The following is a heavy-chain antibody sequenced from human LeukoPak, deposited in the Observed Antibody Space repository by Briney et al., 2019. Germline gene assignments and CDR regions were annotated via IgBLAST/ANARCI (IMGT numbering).Heavy chain of an antibody. D-gene: IGHD2-2*01. V-gene: IGHV1-2*02. CDR1: GYTFTGYY. Sequence: ASVKVSCKASGYTFTGYYMHWVRQAPGQGLEWMGWINPNSGGTNYAQKFQGRVTMSRDTSISTAYMELSRLRSDDTAVYYCARVLIYCSSTSCYESKYNWFDPWGQGTLVTVSS. CDR2: INPNSGGT. J-gene: IGHJ5*02. CDR3: ARVLIYCSSTSCYESKYNWFDP.